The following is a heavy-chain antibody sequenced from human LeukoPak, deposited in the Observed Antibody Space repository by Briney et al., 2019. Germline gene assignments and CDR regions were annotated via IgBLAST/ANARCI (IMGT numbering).Heavy chain of an antibody. CDR2: IYYSGST. CDR1: GGSICSYY. V-gene: IGHV4-59*01. Sequence: PSETLSLTCTVSGGSICSYYWSWIRQPPGKGLEWIGYIYYSGSTNYNPSLKSRVTISVDTSKNQFSLKLSSVTAADTAVYYCARQTKWVLDYWGQGTLVTVSS. J-gene: IGHJ4*02. D-gene: IGHD1-26*01. CDR3: ARQTKWVLDY.